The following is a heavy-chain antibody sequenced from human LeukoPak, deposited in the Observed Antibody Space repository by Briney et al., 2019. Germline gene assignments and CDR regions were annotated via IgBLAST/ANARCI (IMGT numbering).Heavy chain of an antibody. V-gene: IGHV3-48*03. Sequence: PGGSLRLSCAASGFTFSSYGLNWVRQAPGKGLEWVSYISSSGSTIYYADSVKGRFTISRDNAKNSLYLQMDSLRAEDTAVYYCARDRSPYCTNGICYKKGDYFDYWGQGTLVTVSS. J-gene: IGHJ4*02. CDR3: ARDRSPYCTNGICYKKGDYFDY. CDR2: ISSSGSTI. CDR1: GFTFSSYG. D-gene: IGHD2-8*01.